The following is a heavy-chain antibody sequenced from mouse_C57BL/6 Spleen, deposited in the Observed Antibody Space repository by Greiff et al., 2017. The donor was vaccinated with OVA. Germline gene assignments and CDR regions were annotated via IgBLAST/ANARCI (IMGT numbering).Heavy chain of an antibody. CDR1: GYTFTDYN. CDR2: INPNNGGT. V-gene: IGHV1-22*01. Sequence: EVQLQQSGPELVKPGASVKMSCKASGYTFTDYNMHWVKQSPGKSLEWIGYINPNNGGTSYNQKFKGKATLTVNKSSSTAYMELRSQTSAASAVYYCARSGNDPWYFDYWGQGTTLTVSS. CDR3: ARSGNDPWYFDY. D-gene: IGHD2-2*01. J-gene: IGHJ2*01.